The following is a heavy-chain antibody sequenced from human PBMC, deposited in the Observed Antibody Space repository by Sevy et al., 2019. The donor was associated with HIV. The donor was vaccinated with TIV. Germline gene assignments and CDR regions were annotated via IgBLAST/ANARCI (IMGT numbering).Heavy chain of an antibody. D-gene: IGHD2-2*01. J-gene: IGHJ1*01. Sequence: GGSLRLSCAASGLTFSSYWMTWVRQAPGKGLEWVANINQGGSQEYYVHAVKGRFTISRDNAKNSLYLQINSRRAEDTAVYYCATILPAGVPAEYFQHWGQGTLVTVSS. CDR1: GLTFSSYW. CDR3: ATILPAGVPAEYFQH. V-gene: IGHV3-7*01. CDR2: INQGGSQE.